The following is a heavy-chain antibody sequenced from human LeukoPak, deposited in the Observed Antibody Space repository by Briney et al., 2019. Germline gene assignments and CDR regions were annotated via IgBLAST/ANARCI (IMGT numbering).Heavy chain of an antibody. CDR2: IKQDGSEK. Sequence: GGSLRLSCAASGFTFSSYWMSWVRQAPGKGLEWVANIKQDGSEKYYVDSVKGRFTISRDNAKNSLYLQMNSLRAEETAVYYCARDRIVVVPASLLDYYYYGMDVWGQGTTVTVSS. CDR1: GFTFSSYW. V-gene: IGHV3-7*01. D-gene: IGHD2-2*01. CDR3: ARDRIVVVPASLLDYYYYGMDV. J-gene: IGHJ6*02.